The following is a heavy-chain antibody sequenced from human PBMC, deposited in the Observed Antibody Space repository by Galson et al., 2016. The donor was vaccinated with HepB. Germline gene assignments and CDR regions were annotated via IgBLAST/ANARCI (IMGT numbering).Heavy chain of an antibody. D-gene: IGHD4-23*01. Sequence: PALVKPTQTLTLTCTFSGFSLNTREVCVTWIRQPPGKAPEWLALIFWDDDKYYNTSLRPRLTISKDTSGNQVFLTMTNMDPVDTATYYCARISGVPLRGGGPPDYWGQGILVTVSS. CDR3: ARISGVPLRGGGPPDY. CDR2: IFWDDDK. CDR1: GFSLNTREVC. V-gene: IGHV2-70*01. J-gene: IGHJ4*02.